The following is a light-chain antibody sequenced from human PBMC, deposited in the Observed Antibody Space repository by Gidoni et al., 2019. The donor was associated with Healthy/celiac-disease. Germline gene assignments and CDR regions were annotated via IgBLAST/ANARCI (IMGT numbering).Light chain of an antibody. V-gene: IGLV1-47*01. CDR1: SSNIGSNY. Sequence: QSVPTPPPSPSVTPGQRVTISCSGSSSNIGSNYVYWYQQLPGTAPKLLIYRNNQRPSGVPDRFSGSKSGTSASLAISGLRSEDEADYYCAAWDDSLSGVVFGGGTKLTVL. CDR3: AAWDDSLSGVV. CDR2: RNN. J-gene: IGLJ2*01.